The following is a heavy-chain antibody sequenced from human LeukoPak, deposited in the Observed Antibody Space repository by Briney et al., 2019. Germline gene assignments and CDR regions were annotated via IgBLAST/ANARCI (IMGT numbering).Heavy chain of an antibody. CDR3: ARGSEVIWFGELFRGTHPHNWFDP. V-gene: IGHV4-34*01. Sequence: SETLSLTCAVYGGSFSGYYWSWIRQPPGKGLEWIGEINHSGSTNYNPSLKSRVTISVDTSKNQFSLKLSSVTAADTAVYYCARGSEVIWFGELFRGTHPHNWFDPWGQGTLVTVSS. D-gene: IGHD3-10*01. CDR1: GGSFSGYY. CDR2: INHSGST. J-gene: IGHJ5*02.